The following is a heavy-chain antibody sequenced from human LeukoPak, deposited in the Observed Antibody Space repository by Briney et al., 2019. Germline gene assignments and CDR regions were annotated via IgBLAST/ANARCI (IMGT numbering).Heavy chain of an antibody. V-gene: IGHV3-13*01. J-gene: IGHJ4*02. CDR3: ARGGIQVSGIDEFDY. CDR1: GFTFIDYD. CDR2: IGIRGDT. D-gene: IGHD6-19*01. Sequence: GGSLRLSCAASGFTFIDYDMHWVRQVIGKGLEWVSAIGIRGDTHYSGSVKGRFTFSRENAESSLYLQMNSLRAEDTAVYYCARGGIQVSGIDEFDYWGQGTLVTVSS.